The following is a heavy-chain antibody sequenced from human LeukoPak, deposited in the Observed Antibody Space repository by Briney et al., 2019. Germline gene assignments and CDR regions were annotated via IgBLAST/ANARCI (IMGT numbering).Heavy chain of an antibody. Sequence: ASVKVSCKTSGYTFTDYYMHWVRQAPGQGLEWMGWISAYNGNTNYAQKLQGRVTMTTDTSTSTAYMELRSLRSDDTAVYYCARGGSGRPQGYWGQGTLVTVSS. J-gene: IGHJ4*02. CDR2: ISAYNGNT. CDR3: ARGGSGRPQGY. CDR1: GYTFTDYY. D-gene: IGHD3-10*01. V-gene: IGHV1-18*01.